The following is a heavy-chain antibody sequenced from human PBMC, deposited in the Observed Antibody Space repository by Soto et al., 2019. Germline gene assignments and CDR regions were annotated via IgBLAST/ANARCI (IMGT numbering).Heavy chain of an antibody. CDR3: ARARGGWSPKNWFDP. CDR1: GYTFTSYG. Sequence: ASVKVSCKASGYTFTSYGISWVRQAPGQGLEWMGWISAYNGNTNYAQKLQGRVTMTTDTSTSTAYMELRSLRSDDTAVYYCARARGGWSPKNWFDPWGQGTLVTVSS. J-gene: IGHJ5*02. CDR2: ISAYNGNT. D-gene: IGHD6-19*01. V-gene: IGHV1-18*01.